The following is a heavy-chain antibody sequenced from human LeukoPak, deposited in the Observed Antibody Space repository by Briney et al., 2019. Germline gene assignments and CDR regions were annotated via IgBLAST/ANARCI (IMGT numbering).Heavy chain of an antibody. D-gene: IGHD4-17*01. V-gene: IGHV3-21*04. CDR2: ISTSSIYI. CDR1: GFFFSSYS. CDR3: ARDSKRIVYGDYESGFDS. Sequence: GGSMRLSCAVSGFFFSSYSMNCVRQAPGKGLEWVSFISTSSIYIYYADSVKGRFTISRDNSKNTLYLQMNSLRAEDTAVYYCARDSKRIVYGDYESGFDSWGQGTLVTVSS. J-gene: IGHJ5*01.